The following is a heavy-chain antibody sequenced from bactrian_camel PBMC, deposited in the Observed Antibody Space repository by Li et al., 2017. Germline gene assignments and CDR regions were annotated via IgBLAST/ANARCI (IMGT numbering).Heavy chain of an antibody. CDR2: IATGSGNT. CDR3: AASLASLSCRAYGATWSGFNY. CDR1: GISLRSAFC. V-gene: IGHV3S63*01. J-gene: IGHJ4*01. Sequence: HVQLVESGGGSVQAGGSLRLSCAGTGISLRSAFCVGWFRQTPGQEREGVASIATGSGNTYYADSVKGRFTISQDNAKNAVYLQMNSLRPEETAVYYCAASLASLSCRAYGATWSGFNYWGQGTQVTVS. D-gene: IGHD1*01.